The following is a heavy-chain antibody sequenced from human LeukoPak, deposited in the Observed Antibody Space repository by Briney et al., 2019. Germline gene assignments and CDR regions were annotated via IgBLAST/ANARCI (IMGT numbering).Heavy chain of an antibody. CDR2: IYTSGST. CDR1: GGSISSGSYY. CDR3: ARVIRKYSSSSGAFDI. J-gene: IGHJ3*02. V-gene: IGHV4-61*02. Sequence: SQTLSLTCTVSGGSISSGSYYWSWIRQPAGKGLEWIGRIYTSGSTNYNPSLKSRVTISVDTSKNQFSLKLSSVTAADTAVYYCARVIRKYSSSSGAFDIWGQGTMVTVSS. D-gene: IGHD6-6*01.